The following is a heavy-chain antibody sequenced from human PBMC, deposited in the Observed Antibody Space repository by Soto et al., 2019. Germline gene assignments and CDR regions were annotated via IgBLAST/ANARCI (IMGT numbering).Heavy chain of an antibody. J-gene: IGHJ5*02. D-gene: IGHD2-2*03. V-gene: IGHV4-30-4*01. CDR3: ARHGYCSSTSCYAGGGWFDP. Sequence: QVQLQESGPGLVKPSQTLSLTCTVSGGSISSGDYYWSWIRQPPGKGLEWIGYIYYRGSTYYNPSLKSRVTISVDTSKNQFSLKLSSVTAADTAVYYCARHGYCSSTSCYAGGGWFDPWGQGTLVTVSS. CDR1: GGSISSGDYY. CDR2: IYYRGST.